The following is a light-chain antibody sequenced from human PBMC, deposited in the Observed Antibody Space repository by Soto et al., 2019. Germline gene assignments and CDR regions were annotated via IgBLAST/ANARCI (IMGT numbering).Light chain of an antibody. J-gene: IGKJ2*01. V-gene: IGKV3-20*01. CDR3: QQYGSSPYT. CDR1: QSVSSSY. Sequence: IVLTQSPGTLSLSPGERATLSCRASQSVSSSYLAWYQQKPGQAPRLLIYGASSRATGIPDRFSGSGSGTDFTLTISRLELEDYAVYYCQQYGSSPYTLGQGTNLEIK. CDR2: GAS.